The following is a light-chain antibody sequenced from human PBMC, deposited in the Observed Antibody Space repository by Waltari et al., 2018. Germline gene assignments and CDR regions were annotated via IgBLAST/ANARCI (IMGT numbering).Light chain of an antibody. V-gene: IGLV4-69*01. Sequence: QLALTQSPSASASLGASVKLTCTLSSGPSTNIIAWHQQQPEKGPRYLMKVNSDGSHSKGDQIPDRFSGSSSGAEHYLTISSLQSEDEADYYCQTGGHGTWVFGGGTKLTVL. CDR3: QTGGHGTWV. J-gene: IGLJ3*02. CDR1: SGPSTNI. CDR2: VNSDGSH.